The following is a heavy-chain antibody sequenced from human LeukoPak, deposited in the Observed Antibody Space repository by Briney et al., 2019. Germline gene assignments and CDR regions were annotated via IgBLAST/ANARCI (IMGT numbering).Heavy chain of an antibody. D-gene: IGHD4-23*01. CDR1: GGSISSGIYY. V-gene: IGHV4-39*01. CDR2: IYYSGNT. CDR3: ARQTYGGGPYYYYYVDV. Sequence: PSETLSLTCTVSGGSISSGIYYWGWIRQPPGKGLEWIGSIYYSGNTYYNPSLKGRVTISPDMSKNQLSLNLTSVTAADTAVFYCARQTYGGGPYYYYYVDVWGKGTSVTVSS. J-gene: IGHJ6*03.